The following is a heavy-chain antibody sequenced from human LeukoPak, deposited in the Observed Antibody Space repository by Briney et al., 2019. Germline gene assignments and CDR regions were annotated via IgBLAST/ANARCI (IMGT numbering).Heavy chain of an antibody. CDR1: GFTFDNND. CDR2: IGSAGYT. V-gene: IGHV3-13*01. D-gene: IGHD1-14*01. CDR3: VRQPDSARYGFDY. J-gene: IGHJ4*02. Sequence: GGSLRLSCEVSGFTFDNNDMHWVRQTTGKGLEWVSAIGSAGYTYYADSVRGRFTITRDNAKQLLYLQMNSLRVEDTAVYHCVRQPDSARYGFDYWGRGTQVTVSS.